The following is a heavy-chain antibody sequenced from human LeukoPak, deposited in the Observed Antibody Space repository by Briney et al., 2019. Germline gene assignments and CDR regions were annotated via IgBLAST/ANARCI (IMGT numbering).Heavy chain of an antibody. Sequence: ASVTVSCKASGYTFTSYGISWVRQAPGQGLEWMGWISAYNGKTNYAHKLQGRVTMTTDTSTSTAYMELRSLRSDDTAVYYCARDRGRESTDAFDIWGQGTMVTVSS. CDR3: ARDRGRESTDAFDI. CDR2: ISAYNGKT. D-gene: IGHD3-10*01. CDR1: GYTFTSYG. V-gene: IGHV1-18*01. J-gene: IGHJ3*02.